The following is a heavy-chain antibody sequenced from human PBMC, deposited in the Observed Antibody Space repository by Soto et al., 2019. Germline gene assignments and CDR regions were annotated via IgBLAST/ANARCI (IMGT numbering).Heavy chain of an antibody. CDR2: ISYDGSNK. D-gene: IGHD3-3*01. CDR1: GFTFSSYG. CDR3: AKDAGYYDFWSGSDV. Sequence: ESGGGVVQPGRSLRLSCAASGFTFSSYGMHWVRQAPGKGLEWVAVISYDGSNKYYADSVKGRFTISRDNSKNTLYLQMNSLRAEDTAVYYCAKDAGYYDFWSGSDVWGQGTTVTVSS. V-gene: IGHV3-30*18. J-gene: IGHJ6*02.